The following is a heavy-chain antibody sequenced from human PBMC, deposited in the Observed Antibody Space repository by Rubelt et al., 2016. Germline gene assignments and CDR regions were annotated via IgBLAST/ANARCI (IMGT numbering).Heavy chain of an antibody. CDR1: GGSFSGYY. Sequence: QVQPQQWGAGLLKPSETLSLTCAVYGGSFSGYYWSWIRQPPGKGLEWIGEINHSGRPNYNPSLKRRVTTSVDTSKNQFSLKLSSVTAADTAVYYCARGKEGLGVTMMDYWGQGTLVTVSS. V-gene: IGHV4-34*01. J-gene: IGHJ4*02. D-gene: IGHD3-22*01. CDR3: ARGKEGLGVTMMDY. CDR2: INHSGRP.